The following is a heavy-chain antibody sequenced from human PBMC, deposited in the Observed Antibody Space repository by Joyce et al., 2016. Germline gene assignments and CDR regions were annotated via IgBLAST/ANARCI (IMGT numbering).Heavy chain of an antibody. V-gene: IGHV5-10-1*03. CDR2: IDPRDSYT. Sequence: EVQLVQSGAEVKKPGESLRISCKGSGYSFTSHWISWVRQMPGKGLEGMGRIDPRDSYTEYSPSFEGHVTISVDKTSSAAYLQWSSLRASDTAIYYCARHVTDWFDPWGQGTLVTVSS. CDR3: ARHVTDWFDP. CDR1: GYSFTSHW. J-gene: IGHJ5*02. D-gene: IGHD3-10*02.